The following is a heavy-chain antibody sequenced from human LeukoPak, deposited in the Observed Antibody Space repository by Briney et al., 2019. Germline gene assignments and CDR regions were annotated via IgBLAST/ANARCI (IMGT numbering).Heavy chain of an antibody. CDR1: GGSISSYY. Sequence: SETLSLTCTVSGGSISSYYWRWLRQPAGKGLEWIGRIYTSGSTNYNPPLKSRVNIPVDTSKNQFSLELSSVTAADTAVYYCAREIDYYDSSGYGYWGQGTLVTVSS. CDR2: IYTSGST. CDR3: AREIDYYDSSGYGY. D-gene: IGHD3-22*01. J-gene: IGHJ4*02. V-gene: IGHV4-4*07.